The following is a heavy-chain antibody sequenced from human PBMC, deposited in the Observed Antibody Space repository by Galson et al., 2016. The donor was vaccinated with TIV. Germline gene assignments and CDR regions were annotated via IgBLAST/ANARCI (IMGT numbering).Heavy chain of an antibody. J-gene: IGHJ4*02. V-gene: IGHV1-8*02. D-gene: IGHD4-17*01. CDR1: GYTFTSCD. CDR3: ARSGDYGDY. CDR2: INPSGGTT. Sequence: SVKVSCKASGYTFTSCDINWVRQATGQGLEWMGIINPSGGTTTYAQKFRGRVTMTRNTSVRTAYMELSSLRSEDTAVYYCARSGDYGDYWGQGTLVTVSS.